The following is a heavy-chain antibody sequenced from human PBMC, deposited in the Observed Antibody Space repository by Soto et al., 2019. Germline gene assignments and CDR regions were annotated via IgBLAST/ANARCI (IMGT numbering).Heavy chain of an antibody. D-gene: IGHD3-22*01. V-gene: IGHV4-34*01. CDR2: INDSGST. J-gene: IGHJ4*02. CDR3: ARGSHKLHSYDSSGFYHYVDY. CDR1: GGSFSDYA. Sequence: SETLSLTCAVYGGSFSDYAWTGIRQPPGKGLEWIGEINDSGSTNYTPSLERRVTISRDTSKNRFSLKLSSVTAADTAVYYCARGSHKLHSYDSSGFYHYVDYWGQGSLVTVSS.